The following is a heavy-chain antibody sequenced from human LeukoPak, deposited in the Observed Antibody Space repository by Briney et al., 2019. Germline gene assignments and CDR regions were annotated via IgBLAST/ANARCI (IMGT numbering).Heavy chain of an antibody. Sequence: ASVKVSCKASGYTFTGYYMHWVRQAPGQGLEWMGWINPNSGGTNYAQKFQGRVTMTRDTSISTAYMELSRLRSDDTAVYYCARQIFRSTSCPCYWGQGTLVTVSS. J-gene: IGHJ4*02. CDR1: GYTFTGYY. D-gene: IGHD2-2*01. V-gene: IGHV1-2*02. CDR3: ARQIFRSTSCPCY. CDR2: INPNSGGT.